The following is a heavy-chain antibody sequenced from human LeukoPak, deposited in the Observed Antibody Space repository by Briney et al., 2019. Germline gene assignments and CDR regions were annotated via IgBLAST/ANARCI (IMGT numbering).Heavy chain of an antibody. CDR3: ARGPIVVVPAAIRPGRWFDP. J-gene: IGHJ5*02. CDR1: GASISSSSNY. D-gene: IGHD2-2*01. Sequence: PSETLSLTCTVSGASISSSSNYWGWIRQPPGKGLEWIGSIYYREHSYYNPSLKSRVTISVDTSKNQLSLKLSSVTAADTAVYYCARGPIVVVPAAIRPGRWFDPWGQGTLVTVSS. CDR2: IYYREHS. V-gene: IGHV4-39*07.